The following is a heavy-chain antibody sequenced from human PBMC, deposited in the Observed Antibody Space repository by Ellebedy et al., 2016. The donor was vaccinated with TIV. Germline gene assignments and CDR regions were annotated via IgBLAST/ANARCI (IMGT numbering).Heavy chain of an antibody. D-gene: IGHD6-13*01. V-gene: IGHV4-59*08. CDR1: GGSISSYY. CDR3: ARVVWQQPVSYAFDI. J-gene: IGHJ3*02. Sequence: MPGGSLRLSCTVSGGSISSYYWSWIRQPPGKGLEWIGYIYYSGSTNYNPSLKSRVTLSVDTSKNQFSLKLSSVTAADTAVYYCARVVWQQPVSYAFDIWGQGTMVTVSS. CDR2: IYYSGST.